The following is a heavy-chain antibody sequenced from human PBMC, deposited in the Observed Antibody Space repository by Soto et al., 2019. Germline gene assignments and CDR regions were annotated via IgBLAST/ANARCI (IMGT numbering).Heavy chain of an antibody. CDR3: ASELALGG. D-gene: IGHD3-3*02. Sequence: HPGGSLRLSCAASGFTFSDYWMHWVRQAPGKGLVWVSKIDGDGSITTYADSVKGRFTVSRDNAKNTLYLQMSSLGVEDTALYYCASELALGGWGQGTLVTVSS. V-gene: IGHV3-74*01. CDR1: GFTFSDYW. J-gene: IGHJ4*02. CDR2: IDGDGSIT.